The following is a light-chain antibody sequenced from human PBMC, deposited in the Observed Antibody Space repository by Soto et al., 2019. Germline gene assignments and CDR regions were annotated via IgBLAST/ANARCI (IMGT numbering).Light chain of an antibody. CDR1: QTVSNSY. Sequence: ETVLTQSPGSLSLSLGDRATLSCRASQTVSNSYLAWYQQKPGHAPRLLIYGTSNRATGIPDRFSGSGSGTDFTLTISSLQSDDFAVYYCQQYNNWPPTFGQGTKVGIK. J-gene: IGKJ1*01. CDR2: GTS. CDR3: QQYNNWPPT. V-gene: IGKV3-20*01.